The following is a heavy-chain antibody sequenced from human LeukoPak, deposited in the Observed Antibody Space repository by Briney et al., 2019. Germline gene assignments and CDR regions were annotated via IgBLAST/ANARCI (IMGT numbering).Heavy chain of an antibody. J-gene: IGHJ4*02. CDR3: ARHASTSKAAASPYEY. CDR2: INASGST. V-gene: IGHV4-4*09. Sequence: YPSETLSLTCTASGGSFSRYFWNWIRQPPGKGLEWIGYINASGSTNYNPSLKSRVTISADTSKNQFSLKLTSVTAADTAVYYCARHASTSKAAASPYEYWGQGALVTVAS. CDR1: GGSFSRYF. D-gene: IGHD6-13*01.